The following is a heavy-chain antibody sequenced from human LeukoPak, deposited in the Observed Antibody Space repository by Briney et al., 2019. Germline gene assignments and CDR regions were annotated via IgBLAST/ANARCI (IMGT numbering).Heavy chain of an antibody. CDR3: AKVATMTTVTDLDY. V-gene: IGHV3-23*01. CDR2: ISGSGGST. CDR1: GFTFGDYY. J-gene: IGHJ4*02. D-gene: IGHD4-17*01. Sequence: QPGGSLRLSCAASGFTFGDYYMSWVRQAPGKGLEWVSAISGSGGSTYYADSVKGRFTISRDNSKNTLYLQMNSLRAEDTAVYYCAKVATMTTVTDLDYWGQGTLVTVSS.